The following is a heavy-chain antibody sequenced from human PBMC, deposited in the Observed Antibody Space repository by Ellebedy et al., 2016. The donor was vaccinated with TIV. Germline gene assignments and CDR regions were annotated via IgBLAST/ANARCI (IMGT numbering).Heavy chain of an antibody. V-gene: IGHV3-23*01. CDR1: GSTFSSYA. Sequence: GESLKISCAASGSTFSSYAMSWLRQPPGKGLEWVSAISGSGGSTYYADSVKGRFTISRDNSKNTLYLQMNSLRAEDTAVYYCANTEDKGILWFGESMLLFDPWGQGTLVTVSS. CDR2: ISGSGGST. J-gene: IGHJ5*02. CDR3: ANTEDKGILWFGESMLLFDP. D-gene: IGHD3-10*01.